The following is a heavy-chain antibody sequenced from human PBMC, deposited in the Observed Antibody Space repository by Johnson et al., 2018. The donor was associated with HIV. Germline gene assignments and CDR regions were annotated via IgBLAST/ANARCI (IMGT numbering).Heavy chain of an antibody. CDR3: AKSTQANILRESGPYGAFDI. Sequence: VQLVESGGGVVQPGGSLRLSCAASGFTFSSYAMSWVRQAPGKGLEWVSAISGSGGSTYYADSVKGRFTISRDNSKNTLYVQMNSLRAEDTAVYYCAKSTQANILRESGPYGAFDIWGQGTMVTVSS. J-gene: IGHJ3*02. V-gene: IGHV3-23*04. D-gene: IGHD3-10*01. CDR1: GFTFSSYA. CDR2: ISGSGGST.